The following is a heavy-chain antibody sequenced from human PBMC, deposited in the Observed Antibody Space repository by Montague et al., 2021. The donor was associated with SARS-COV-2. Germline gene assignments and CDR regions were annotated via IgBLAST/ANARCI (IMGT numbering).Heavy chain of an antibody. Sequence: PALVKPTQTLTLTCTFSGFSLSTSGVGVGWIRQPPGKALEWLALIYWNDDKRYSPSLKSRLTITKDTSKNQVVLTMTNMDPVDTATYYCANSLPSSAPATIFEVVIYPIFDVWGQGTLVTVSS. D-gene: IGHD3-3*01. CDR1: GFSLSTSGVG. J-gene: IGHJ4*02. CDR3: ANSLPSSAPATIFEVVIYPIFDV. CDR2: IYWNDDK. V-gene: IGHV2-5*01.